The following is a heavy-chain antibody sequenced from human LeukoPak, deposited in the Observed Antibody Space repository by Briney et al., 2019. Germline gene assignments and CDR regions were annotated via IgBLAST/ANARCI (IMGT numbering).Heavy chain of an antibody. CDR2: ISYHGSNK. J-gene: IGHJ4*02. V-gene: IGHV3-30*18. D-gene: IGHD6-19*01. CDR3: AKGHSSGWYYFDY. Sequence: GGSLRLSCAASGFTFSSYGMYWVRQAPGKGLEWVAVISYHGSNKYYADSVKGRFTISRDNSKNTLYLQMNSLRAEDTAMYYCAKGHSSGWYYFDYWGQGTLVTVSS. CDR1: GFTFSSYG.